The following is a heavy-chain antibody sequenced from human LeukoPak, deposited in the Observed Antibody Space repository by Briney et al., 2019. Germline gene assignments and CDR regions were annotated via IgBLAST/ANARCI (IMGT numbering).Heavy chain of an antibody. J-gene: IGHJ3*02. CDR1: GVSISSGGYY. CDR2: IYYSGST. CDR3: ARDSSSWYRAFDI. V-gene: IGHV4-31*03. Sequence: SETLSLTCTVSGVSISSGGYYWSWIRQHPGKGLEWIGYIYYSGSTYYNPSLKSRVTISVDTSKNQFSLKLSSVTAADTAVYYCARDSSSWYRAFDIWGQGTMVTVSS. D-gene: IGHD6-13*01.